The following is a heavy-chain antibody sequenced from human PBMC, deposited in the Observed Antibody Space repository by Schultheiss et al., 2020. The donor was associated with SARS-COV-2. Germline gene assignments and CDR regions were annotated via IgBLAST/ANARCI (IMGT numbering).Heavy chain of an antibody. Sequence: GGSLRLSCKASGGTFSSYAISWVRQAPGQGLEWMGGIIPIFGTANYAQKFQGRVTITADESTSTAYMELSSLRSEDTAVYYCAREHQPLRGLYYYGMDVWGQGTTVTVSS. CDR1: GGTFSSYA. V-gene: IGHV1-69*01. CDR3: AREHQPLRGLYYYGMDV. D-gene: IGHD2-2*01. J-gene: IGHJ6*02. CDR2: IIPIFGTA.